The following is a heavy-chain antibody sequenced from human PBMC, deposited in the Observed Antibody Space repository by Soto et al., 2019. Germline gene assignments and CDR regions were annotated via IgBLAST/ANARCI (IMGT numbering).Heavy chain of an antibody. Sequence: QVQLVQSGAEVKKPGASVKVSCKASGYTITNYYIHWVRQAPGQRLEWMGIINPSGGSTSYAQKFQGRITMTWDTSTSTVYMELNSLRSEDTAVYSCASHSIGDRYGDYSDYWGRGTLVTVSS. D-gene: IGHD3-10*01. J-gene: IGHJ4*02. CDR1: GYTITNYY. CDR3: ASHSIGDRYGDYSDY. V-gene: IGHV1-46*01. CDR2: INPSGGST.